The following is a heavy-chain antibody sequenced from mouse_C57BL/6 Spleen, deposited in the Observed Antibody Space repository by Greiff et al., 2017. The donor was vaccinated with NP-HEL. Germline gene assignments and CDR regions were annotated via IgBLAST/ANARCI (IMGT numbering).Heavy chain of an antibody. CDR3: ARGELGRFAY. J-gene: IGHJ3*01. CDR2: INPDNGGT. V-gene: IGHV1-18*01. CDR1: GYTFTDYN. D-gene: IGHD2-12*01. Sequence: EVQLQQSGPELVKPGASVKIPCKASGYTFTDYNMDWVKQSHGKSLEWIGDINPDNGGTIYNQKFKGKATLTVDKSSSTAYMEPRSLTSEDTAVYYCARGELGRFAYWGQGTLVTVSA.